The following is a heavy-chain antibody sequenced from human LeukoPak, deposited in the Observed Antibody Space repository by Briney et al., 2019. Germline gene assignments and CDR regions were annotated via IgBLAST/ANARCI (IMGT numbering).Heavy chain of an antibody. Sequence: GGSLRLSCAASGFTFDDYGMSWVRQAPGKGLEWVSGINWNGGSTGYADSVKGRFTISRDNAKNSLYLQMNSLRAEDTAVYYCAKAIPQGAVAGTFDYWGQGTLVTVSS. D-gene: IGHD6-19*01. CDR1: GFTFDDYG. J-gene: IGHJ4*02. CDR2: INWNGGST. CDR3: AKAIPQGAVAGTFDY. V-gene: IGHV3-20*04.